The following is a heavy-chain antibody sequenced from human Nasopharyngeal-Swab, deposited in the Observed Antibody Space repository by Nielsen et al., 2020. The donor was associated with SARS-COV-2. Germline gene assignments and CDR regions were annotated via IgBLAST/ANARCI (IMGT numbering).Heavy chain of an antibody. CDR2: DYYTGST. D-gene: IGHD1-7*01. Sequence: SETLSLTCTVSGDSISSTSYYWGWIRQPPGKGLEWIGSDYYTGSTYYNPSLKSRVSISVDTSKNQFSLKLSSVTAADTAVYYCARGGTGTTAYYYGMDVWGQGTTVTVSS. J-gene: IGHJ6*02. CDR1: GDSISSTSYY. CDR3: ARGGTGTTAYYYGMDV. V-gene: IGHV4-39*01.